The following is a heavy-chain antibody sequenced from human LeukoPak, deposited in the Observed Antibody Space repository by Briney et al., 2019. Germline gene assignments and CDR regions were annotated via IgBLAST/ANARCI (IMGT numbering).Heavy chain of an antibody. J-gene: IGHJ4*02. V-gene: IGHV3-7*02. CDR2: IGEDGSEI. CDR1: GFTFRQYW. D-gene: IGHD2-15*01. Sequence: PGGSLRLSCAVPGFTFRQYWMSSVRQAPGKGLEWVANIGEDGSEIYYVDSVKGRFTISRDNAKNSLYLQMNSLRAEDTAVYYCATKSGWRSDYWGQGTLVTVSS. CDR3: ATKSGWRSDY.